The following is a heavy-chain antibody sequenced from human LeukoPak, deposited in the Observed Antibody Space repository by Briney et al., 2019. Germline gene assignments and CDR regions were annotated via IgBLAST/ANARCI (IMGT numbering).Heavy chain of an antibody. D-gene: IGHD3-22*01. CDR1: GFTFSIYA. V-gene: IGHV3-23*01. Sequence: GGSLRLSCAASGFTFSIYAMNWVRQVPGKGPEWVSGISDSGDNTYYADSVKGRFTISRDNSKNTLYLQMNSLRAEDTAVYHCAKPRSSGYYFDYWGQGTLVTVSS. CDR3: AKPRSSGYYFDY. J-gene: IGHJ4*02. CDR2: ISDSGDNT.